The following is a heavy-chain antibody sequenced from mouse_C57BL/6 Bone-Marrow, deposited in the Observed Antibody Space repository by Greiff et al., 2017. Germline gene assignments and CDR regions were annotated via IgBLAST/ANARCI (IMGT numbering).Heavy chain of an antibody. Sequence: VHLVESGAELARPGASVKLSCKASGYTFTSYGISWVKQRTGQGLEWIGEIYPRSGNTYYNEQFKGKATLTADKSSSTAYMELRSLTSEDSAVYFCARGLPTWFAYWGQGTLVTVSA. CDR3: ARGLPTWFAY. V-gene: IGHV1-81*01. D-gene: IGHD2-2*01. CDR1: GYTFTSYG. CDR2: IYPRSGNT. J-gene: IGHJ3*01.